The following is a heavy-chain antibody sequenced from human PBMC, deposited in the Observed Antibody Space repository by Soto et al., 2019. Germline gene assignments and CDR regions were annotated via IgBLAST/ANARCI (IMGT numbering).Heavy chain of an antibody. V-gene: IGHV4-39*01. Sequence: SETLSLTCTVSGGSISSGGYYWSWIRQHPGKGPEWIGSIYYTGNTYYNPSLKSRVTMSVDSSKNHLSLKVSSVTAADTAVYHCARHLYSGESSGYYGYWGQGALVTVSS. CDR2: IYYTGNT. J-gene: IGHJ4*02. D-gene: IGHD3-22*01. CDR3: ARHLYSGESSGYYGY. CDR1: GGSISSGGYY.